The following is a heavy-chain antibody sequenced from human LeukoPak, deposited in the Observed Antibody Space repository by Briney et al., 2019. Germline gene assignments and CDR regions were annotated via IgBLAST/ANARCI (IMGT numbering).Heavy chain of an antibody. CDR2: VSNSGETT. CDR1: GFTFSSYA. D-gene: IGHD3-10*01. CDR3: AKIMGSRHC. Sequence: GRSLRLSCAASGFTFSSYAMSWVRQAPGRGLEWVSVVSNSGETTYYADSVKGRFTISRDNSKNTLYLQMNSLRAEDTAVYYCAKIMGSRHCWGQGTLVTVSS. V-gene: IGHV3-23*01. J-gene: IGHJ4*02.